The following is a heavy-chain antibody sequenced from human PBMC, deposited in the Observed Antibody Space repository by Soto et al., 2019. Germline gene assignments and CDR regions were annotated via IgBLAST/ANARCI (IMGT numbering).Heavy chain of an antibody. V-gene: IGHV3-30-3*01. CDR3: ARGSDWFDP. CDR2: ISYDGSNK. Sequence: PGGSLRLSCAAYGFSFSSYAMHWVRQAPGKGLEWVAVISYDGSNKYYADSVKGRFTISRDSSKNTLYLQMNSLRAEDTAVYYCARGSDWFDPWGQGTLVTVSS. J-gene: IGHJ5*02. D-gene: IGHD3-10*01. CDR1: GFSFSSYA.